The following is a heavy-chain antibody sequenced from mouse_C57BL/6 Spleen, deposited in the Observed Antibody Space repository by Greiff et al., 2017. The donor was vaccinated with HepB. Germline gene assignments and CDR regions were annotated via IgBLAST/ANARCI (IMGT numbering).Heavy chain of an antibody. V-gene: IGHV1-69*01. CDR1: GYTFTSYW. CDR3: ARGGYGSSYGYAMDY. Sequence: QVQLQQPGAELVMPGASVKLSCKASGYTFTSYWMHWVKQRPGQGLEWIGEIDPSDSYNNYNQKFKGKSTLTVDKSSSTAYMQLSSLTSEDSAVYYCARGGYGSSYGYAMDYWGQGTSVTVSS. J-gene: IGHJ4*01. D-gene: IGHD1-1*01. CDR2: IDPSDSYN.